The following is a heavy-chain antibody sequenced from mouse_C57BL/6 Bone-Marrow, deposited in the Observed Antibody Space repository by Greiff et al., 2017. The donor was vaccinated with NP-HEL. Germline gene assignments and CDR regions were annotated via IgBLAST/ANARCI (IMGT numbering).Heavy chain of an antibody. CDR1: GYTFTSYW. V-gene: IGHV1-55*01. D-gene: IGHD1-1*01. CDR2: IYPGSGST. CDR3: ASYYYGSRGFAY. J-gene: IGHJ3*01. Sequence: VQLQQSGAELVKPGASVKMSCKASGYTFTSYWITWVKQRPGQGLEWIGDIYPGSGSTNYNEKFKSKATLTVDTSSSTAYMQLSSLTSEDSAVYYCASYYYGSRGFAYWGQGTLVTVSA.